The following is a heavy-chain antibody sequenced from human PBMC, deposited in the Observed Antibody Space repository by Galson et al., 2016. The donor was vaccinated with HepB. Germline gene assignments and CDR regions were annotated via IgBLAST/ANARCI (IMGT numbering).Heavy chain of an antibody. CDR3: ARANHLGYDSIPFDI. J-gene: IGHJ3*02. D-gene: IGHD3-22*01. CDR2: IIPIFDTT. Sequence: SVKVSCKASEGTFNTYAISWVRQAPGQGLEWMGGIIPIFDTTNYAQKFQDRVTITADESAGTAYMELRSLRCEDTAVYYCARANHLGYDSIPFDIWGQGTLVTVSS. V-gene: IGHV1-69*13. CDR1: EGTFNTYA.